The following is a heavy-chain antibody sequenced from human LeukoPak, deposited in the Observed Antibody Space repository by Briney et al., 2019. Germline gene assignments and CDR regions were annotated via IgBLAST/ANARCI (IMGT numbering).Heavy chain of an antibody. V-gene: IGHV3-7*01. D-gene: IGHD5-24*01. CDR1: GLIFRSYW. J-gene: IGHJ4*02. CDR2: INQDGSEK. Sequence: GGSLRLSCAVSGLIFRSYWMSWVRQAPGKGLEWVANINQDGSEKYFVDSVKGRFTISRDNAKDSLHLQMNTLRAEDTAVYYCARERDGRFFDYWGQGTLVTVSS. CDR3: ARERDGRFFDY.